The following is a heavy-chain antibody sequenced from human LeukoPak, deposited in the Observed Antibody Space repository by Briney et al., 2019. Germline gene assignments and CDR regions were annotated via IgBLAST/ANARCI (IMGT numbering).Heavy chain of an antibody. J-gene: IGHJ4*02. CDR3: AKGRGGTSYTFDY. D-gene: IGHD1-26*01. CDR1: GFTFSRYW. Sequence: GGSLRLSCAASGFTFSRYWMHWVRQVPGRGLEWVSAISGGGGVTYYADSVKGRFTISRDNSKNTLYLQMNSLRAEDTAVYYCAKGRGGTSYTFDYWGQGTLVTVSS. CDR2: ISGGGGVT. V-gene: IGHV3-23*01.